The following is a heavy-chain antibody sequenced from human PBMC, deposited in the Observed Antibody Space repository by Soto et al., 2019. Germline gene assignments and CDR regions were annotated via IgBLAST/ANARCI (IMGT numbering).Heavy chain of an antibody. D-gene: IGHD2-15*01. CDR3: ARDLVSGGNYYYYGMDV. CDR2: ISAYNGNT. CDR1: GYTFTSYG. V-gene: IGHV1-18*01. J-gene: IGHJ6*02. Sequence: ASVKVSGKASGYTFTSYGISWVRQAPGQGLEWMGWISAYNGNTNYAQKLQGRVTMTTDTSTSTAYMELRSLRSDDTAVYYCARDLVSGGNYYYYGMDVWGQGTTVTVSS.